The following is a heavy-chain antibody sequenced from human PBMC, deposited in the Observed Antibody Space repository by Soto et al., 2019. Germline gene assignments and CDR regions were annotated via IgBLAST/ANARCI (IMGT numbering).Heavy chain of an antibody. Sequence: QVQLVESGGGVVQPGRSLRLSCAASGFTFSYYGMHWVRQAPGKGLEWVAGIQSDGSKEYYVDSVKGRFTISRDQSKSTLSLQMNGLRVEDAAVYYCARDDETSGHCSHFGYWGQGTLVTV. CDR3: ARDDETSGHCSHFGY. CDR1: GFTFSYYG. D-gene: IGHD3-22*01. J-gene: IGHJ4*02. V-gene: IGHV3-33*01. CDR2: IQSDGSKE.